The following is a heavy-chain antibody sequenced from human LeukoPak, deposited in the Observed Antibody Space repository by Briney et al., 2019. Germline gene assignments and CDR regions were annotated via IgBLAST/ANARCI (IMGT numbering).Heavy chain of an antibody. J-gene: IGHJ4*02. V-gene: IGHV1-46*01. Sequence: ASVKVSCKASGYTFTSYYMHWVRQAPGQGLEWMGIINPSGGSTSYAQKFQGRVTMTRDTSISTAYMELSRLRSDDTAVYYCARARITMVRGVNPPANYWGQGTLVTVSS. D-gene: IGHD3-10*01. CDR1: GYTFTSYY. CDR3: ARARITMVRGVNPPANY. CDR2: INPSGGST.